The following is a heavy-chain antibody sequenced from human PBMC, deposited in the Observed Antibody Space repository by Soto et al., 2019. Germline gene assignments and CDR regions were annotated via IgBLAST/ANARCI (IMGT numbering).Heavy chain of an antibody. V-gene: IGHV4-34*01. CDR2: INHLGSI. CDR1: GGSLSDYS. Sequence: QVQLQQWGAGLLKPSETLSLTCVVSGGSLSDYSWSWIRQPPAMALEWIGEINHLGSINYNPSLKSRVTMSVDTSKNQFSLTLISVTAADTATYYCARGGISHWAYFYYMDVWDRGTTVTVSS. CDR3: ARGGISHWAYFYYMDV. D-gene: IGHD2-21*01. J-gene: IGHJ6*03.